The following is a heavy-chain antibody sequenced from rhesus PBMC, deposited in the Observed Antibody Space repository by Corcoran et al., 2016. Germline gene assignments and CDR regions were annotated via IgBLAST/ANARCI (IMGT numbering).Heavy chain of an antibody. CDR3: AREFTVTAFDY. D-gene: IGHD4-23*01. J-gene: IGHJ4*01. V-gene: IGHV4-169*02. CDR1: GGSSSSSY. Sequence: QLQLQESGPGLVKPSETLSVTCAVSGGSSSSSYWSWIRQAPGKGLEWIGYIYGSGSSTNYNPSLKSRVTLSVDTSKNQLSLKLSSVTTADTAVYYCAREFTVTAFDYWGQGVLVTVSS. CDR2: IYGSGSST.